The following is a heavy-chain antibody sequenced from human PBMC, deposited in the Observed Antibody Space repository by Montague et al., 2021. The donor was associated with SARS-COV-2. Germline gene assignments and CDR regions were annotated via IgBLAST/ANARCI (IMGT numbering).Heavy chain of an antibody. CDR3: ATEGAAAGFDF. CDR1: GGSISSSNYY. Sequence: SETLSLTCIVSGGSISSSNYYWGWIRQPPGKRLEYIGSLYYSGSTYYNPSLRSRVTISVETSKNQLSLRLNAVTAADTAVYYCATEGAAAGFDFWGQGILVTVSS. J-gene: IGHJ4*02. CDR2: LYYSGST. V-gene: IGHV4-39*02. D-gene: IGHD6-13*01.